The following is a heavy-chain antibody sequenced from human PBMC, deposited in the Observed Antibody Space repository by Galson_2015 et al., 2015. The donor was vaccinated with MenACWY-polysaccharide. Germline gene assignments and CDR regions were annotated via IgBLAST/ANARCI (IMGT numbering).Heavy chain of an antibody. CDR1: GGSITSYL. V-gene: IGHV4-59*01. Sequence: SETLSLTCTVSGGSITSYLWGWVRQPPGKGLEWIGNIHYRGSTYYNPSLKSRVTISRDTSKNQSSLNLSSVTAADTAVYYCVRASEGLGGGAHFDPRGQGTLVTVSS. CDR2: IHYRGST. J-gene: IGHJ5*02. D-gene: IGHD1-26*01. CDR3: VRASEGLGGGAHFDP.